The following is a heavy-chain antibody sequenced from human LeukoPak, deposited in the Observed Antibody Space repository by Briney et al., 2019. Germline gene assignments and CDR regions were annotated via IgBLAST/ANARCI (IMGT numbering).Heavy chain of an antibody. J-gene: IGHJ4*02. CDR2: ISSSGSTI. CDR3: ASTGILNKNYYDSSGYYYYVDY. CDR1: GLTFSDYY. Sequence: PGGSLRLSCAASGLTFSDYYMSWIRQAPGKGLEWVSYISSSGSTIYYADSVKGRFTISRDNAKNSLYLQMNSLRAEDTAVYYCASTGILNKNYYDSSGYYYYVDYWGQGTLVTVSS. V-gene: IGHV3-11*01. D-gene: IGHD3-22*01.